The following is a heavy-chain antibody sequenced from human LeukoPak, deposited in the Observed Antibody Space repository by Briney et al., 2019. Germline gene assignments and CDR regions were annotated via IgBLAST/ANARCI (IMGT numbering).Heavy chain of an antibody. D-gene: IGHD3-10*01. J-gene: IGHJ5*02. V-gene: IGHV4-59*12. CDR3: ARERGSGTLDP. CDR1: GGSISNYY. Sequence: PSETLSLTCTVSGGSISNYYWSWIRQPPGKGLEWIGYVYYSGYTEYSPSLKSRVTISVDTSKNQFSLKLSSVTAADTAVYYCARERGSGTLDPWGQGTLVTVSS. CDR2: VYYSGYT.